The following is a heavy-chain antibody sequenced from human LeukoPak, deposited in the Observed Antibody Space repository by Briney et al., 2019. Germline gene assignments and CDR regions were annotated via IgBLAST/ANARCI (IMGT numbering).Heavy chain of an antibody. J-gene: IGHJ4*02. CDR2: ISSSGGST. D-gene: IGHD6-6*01. V-gene: IGHV3-23*01. Sequence: GGSLRLSCAASGFTFSSYAMSWVRQAPGKGLEWVSAISSSGGSTYYADSVKGRFTISRDNSKNTLYLQMNSLRAEDTAVYYCAKDPLLMYSSSSFFAYWGQGTLVTVSS. CDR3: AKDPLLMYSSSSFFAY. CDR1: GFTFSSYA.